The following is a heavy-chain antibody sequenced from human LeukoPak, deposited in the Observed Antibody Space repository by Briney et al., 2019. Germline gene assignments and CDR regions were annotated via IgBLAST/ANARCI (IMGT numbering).Heavy chain of an antibody. J-gene: IGHJ6*03. CDR1: GFIFSNYA. V-gene: IGHV3-23*01. CDR2: ISGSGGST. Sequence: GGSLRLSCAASGFIFSNYAMSWVRQAPGKGLEWVSGISGSGGSTVYVDSVKGRFTISRDNSKNTLYLQMNSLRAEDTAVYYCAKGKFNYYYYYMDVWGKGTTVTVSS. CDR3: AKGKFNYYYYYMDV.